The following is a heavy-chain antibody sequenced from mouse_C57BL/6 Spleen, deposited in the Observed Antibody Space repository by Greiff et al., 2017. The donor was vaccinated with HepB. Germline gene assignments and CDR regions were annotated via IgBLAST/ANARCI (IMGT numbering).Heavy chain of an antibody. CDR1: GYTFTSYW. J-gene: IGHJ4*01. CDR2: IHPNSGST. CDR3: AREDYDYDAMDY. Sequence: QVQLQQPGAELVKPGASVKLSCKASGYTFTSYWMHWVKQRPGQGLEWIGMIHPNSGSTNYNEKFKSKATLTVDKSTSTAYMPLSSLTSEDSAVYYCAREDYDYDAMDYWGQGTSVTVSS. D-gene: IGHD2-4*01. V-gene: IGHV1-64*01.